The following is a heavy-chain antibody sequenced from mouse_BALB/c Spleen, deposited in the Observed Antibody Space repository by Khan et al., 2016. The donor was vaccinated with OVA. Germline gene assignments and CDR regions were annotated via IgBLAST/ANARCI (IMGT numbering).Heavy chain of an antibody. CDR1: GYTFTDYY. Sequence: QVRLQQSGAELARPGASVKLSCTASGYTFTDYYINWVKQRTGQGLEWIGEISPGSGDTYYNERFMGKATLTADKSSSTAYMQLSSLPSEASAVYFCARRNCFGYTIAYWGQGTLVTVSA. D-gene: IGHD1-2*01. CDR2: ISPGSGDT. J-gene: IGHJ3*01. CDR3: ARRNCFGYTIAY. V-gene: IGHV1-77*01.